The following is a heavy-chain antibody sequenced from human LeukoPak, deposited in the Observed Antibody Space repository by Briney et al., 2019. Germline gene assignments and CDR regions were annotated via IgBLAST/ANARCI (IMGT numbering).Heavy chain of an antibody. J-gene: IGHJ4*02. CDR1: GGSFSGYY. V-gene: IGHV4-34*01. CDR2: INHSGST. D-gene: IGHD2-2*01. CDR3: ARVYLYCSSTSCFKYYFDY. Sequence: PSETLSLTCAVYGGSFSGYYWSWIRQPPGKGLEWIGEINHSGSTNYNPSLKSRVTISVDTSKNQFSLKLNSVTAADTAVYYCARVYLYCSSTSCFKYYFDYWGQGTLVTVSS.